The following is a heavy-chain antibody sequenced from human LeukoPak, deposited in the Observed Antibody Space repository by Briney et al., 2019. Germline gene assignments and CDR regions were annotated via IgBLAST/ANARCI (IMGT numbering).Heavy chain of an antibody. CDR2: ISSNGGST. V-gene: IGHV3-64*01. J-gene: IGHJ4*02. Sequence: GGSLRLSCAASGFTFSSYAMHWVRQAPGKGLEYVSAISSNGGSTYYANSVKGRFTISRDNSKNTLYLQMGSLRAEDMAVYYCARVIAGLTARSPLEYWGQGTLVTVSS. CDR1: GFTFSSYA. CDR3: ARVIAGLTARSPLEY. D-gene: IGHD3/OR15-3a*01.